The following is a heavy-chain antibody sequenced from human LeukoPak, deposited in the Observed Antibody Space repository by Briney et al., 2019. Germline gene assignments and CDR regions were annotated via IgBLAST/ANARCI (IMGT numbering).Heavy chain of an antibody. CDR1: GGTFSSYA. D-gene: IGHD6-6*01. J-gene: IGHJ5*02. Sequence: SVKVSCKASGGTFSSYAISWVRQAPGQGLEWMGGIIPIFGTANYAQKFQGRVTITADESTSTAYMELSSLRSEDTAVYYCARSPPRVAARPSRWFDPWGQGTLVTVSS. CDR2: IIPIFGTA. CDR3: ARSPPRVAARPSRWFDP. V-gene: IGHV1-69*13.